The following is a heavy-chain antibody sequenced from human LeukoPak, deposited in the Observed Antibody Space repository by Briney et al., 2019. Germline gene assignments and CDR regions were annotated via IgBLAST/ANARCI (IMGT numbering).Heavy chain of an antibody. V-gene: IGHV1-24*01. J-gene: IGHJ3*02. Sequence: ASVKVSCKVSGYTLTELSMHWVRQAPGKGLEWMGGFDPEDGETIYAQKFQGRVTMTGDTSTDTAYMELSSLRSEDTAVYYCATVRLRTTGTYDAFDIWGQGTMVTVSS. CDR1: GYTLTELS. D-gene: IGHD1-1*01. CDR3: ATVRLRTTGTYDAFDI. CDR2: FDPEDGET.